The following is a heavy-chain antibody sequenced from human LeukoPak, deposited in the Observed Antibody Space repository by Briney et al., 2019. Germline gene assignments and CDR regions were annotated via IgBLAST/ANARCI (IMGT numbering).Heavy chain of an antibody. D-gene: IGHD3-22*01. Sequence: GRSLRLSCAASGFTFSSYGMHWVRQAPGKGLEWVAVISYDGSNKYYADSVKGRFTISRDNSKNTRYLQMNSLRAEDTAVYYCAKEHYYDSSGYYPSFDYWGQGTLVTVSS. CDR1: GFTFSSYG. V-gene: IGHV3-30*18. CDR3: AKEHYYDSSGYYPSFDY. CDR2: ISYDGSNK. J-gene: IGHJ4*02.